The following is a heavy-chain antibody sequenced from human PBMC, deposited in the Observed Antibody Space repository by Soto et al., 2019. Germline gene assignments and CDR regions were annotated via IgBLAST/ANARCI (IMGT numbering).Heavy chain of an antibody. D-gene: IGHD1-26*01. CDR2: ISSGGSAI. CDR3: AGVARYNGSPVDY. J-gene: IGHJ4*02. V-gene: IGHV3-48*03. Sequence: PGGSLRLSCAASGFTLSSYEMIWVRQAPGKGLEWVSYISSGGSAIYYADSVKGRFTISRDSAKNSLYLQMNSLRAEDTAVYYCAGVARYNGSPVDYWGQGTLVTVSS. CDR1: GFTLSSYE.